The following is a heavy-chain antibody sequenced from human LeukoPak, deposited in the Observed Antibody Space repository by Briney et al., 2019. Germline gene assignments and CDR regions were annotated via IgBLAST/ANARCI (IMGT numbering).Heavy chain of an antibody. J-gene: IGHJ4*02. CDR1: GFTFSYYG. CDR2: IWYDASYL. V-gene: IGHV3-33*06. CDR3: AKIVQFTAATGTGLDY. Sequence: PGGSLRLSCAASGFTFSYYGMHWVRQAPGKGLDWVAVIWYDASYLYYADSVKGRFTISRDNSKNTMYLQMSNLRAEDTAVYYCAKIVQFTAATGTGLDYWGQGTLVTVSP. D-gene: IGHD6-13*01.